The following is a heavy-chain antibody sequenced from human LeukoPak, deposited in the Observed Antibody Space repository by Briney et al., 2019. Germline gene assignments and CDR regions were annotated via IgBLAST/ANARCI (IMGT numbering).Heavy chain of an antibody. Sequence: GGSLRLSCAASGFTFSSYGMHWVRQAPGKGLEWVAVISYDGSNKYYADSVEGRFTISRDNSKNTLYLQMNSLRAEDTAVYYCAKDLYNYYGSGSPDYWGQGTLVTVSS. CDR1: GFTFSSYG. D-gene: IGHD3-10*01. CDR3: AKDLYNYYGSGSPDY. J-gene: IGHJ4*02. CDR2: ISYDGSNK. V-gene: IGHV3-30*18.